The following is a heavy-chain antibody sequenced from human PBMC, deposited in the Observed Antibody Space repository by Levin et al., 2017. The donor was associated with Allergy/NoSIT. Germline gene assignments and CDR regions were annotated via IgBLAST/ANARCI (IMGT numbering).Heavy chain of an antibody. V-gene: IGHV3-30-3*01. CDR2: ISYDGSNK. CDR3: ARDDQLRPHYYYYYGMDV. CDR1: GFTFSSYA. Sequence: GESLKISCAASGFTFSSYAMHWVRQAPGKGLEWVAVISYDGSNKYYADSVKGRFTISRDNSKNTLYLQMNSLRAEDTAVYYCARDDQLRPHYYYYYGMDVWGQGTTVTVSS. J-gene: IGHJ6*02. D-gene: IGHD2-2*01.